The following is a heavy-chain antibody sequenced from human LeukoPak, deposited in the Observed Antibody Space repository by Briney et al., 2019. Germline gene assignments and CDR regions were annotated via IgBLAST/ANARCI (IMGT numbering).Heavy chain of an antibody. Sequence: GGSLRLSCAASGFTFSSYAMHWVRQAPGKGLEWVAVISYDGSNKYYADSVKGRFTISRDNSKNTLYLQMNSLRAEDTAVYYCAKPPDSSGYHYDYWGQGTLVTVSS. CDR3: AKPPDSSGYHYDY. V-gene: IGHV3-30-3*01. D-gene: IGHD3-22*01. CDR1: GFTFSSYA. J-gene: IGHJ4*02. CDR2: ISYDGSNK.